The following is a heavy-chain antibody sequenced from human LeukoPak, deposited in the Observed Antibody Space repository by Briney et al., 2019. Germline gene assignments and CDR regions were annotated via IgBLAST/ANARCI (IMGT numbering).Heavy chain of an antibody. CDR1: GFTFSSYW. V-gene: IGHV3-7*01. D-gene: IGHD3-10*01. J-gene: IGHJ4*02. CDR3: AARSMVRGVTDDY. Sequence: GGSLRLSCAASGFTFSSYWMSWVRQAPGKGLEWVANIKQDGSEKYYVDSVKGRFAISRDNAKNTLYLQMNSLRAEDTAVYYCAARSMVRGVTDDYWGQGTLVTVSS. CDR2: IKQDGSEK.